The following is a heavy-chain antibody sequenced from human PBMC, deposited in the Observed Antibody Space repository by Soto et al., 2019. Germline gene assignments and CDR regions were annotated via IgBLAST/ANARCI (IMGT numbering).Heavy chain of an antibody. D-gene: IGHD4-17*01. V-gene: IGHV3-30*18. CDR1: GFTFSSYG. J-gene: IGHJ5*02. Sequence: QVQLVESGGGVVQPGRSLRLSCAASGFTFSSYGMHWVRQAPGKGLEWVAVISYDGSNKYYADSVKGRFTISRDNSKNTLYLQMNSLRAEDTAVYYCANDLTVYGGITCPWGQGTLVTVSS. CDR3: ANDLTVYGGITCP. CDR2: ISYDGSNK.